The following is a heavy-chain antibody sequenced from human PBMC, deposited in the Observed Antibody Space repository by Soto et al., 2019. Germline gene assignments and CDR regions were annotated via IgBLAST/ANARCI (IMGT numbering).Heavy chain of an antibody. J-gene: IGHJ4*02. D-gene: IGHD1-26*01. V-gene: IGHV3-11*01. CDR1: GFTFSDYY. CDR3: ARDSVRWKPLFRVGDY. CDR2: ISSSGSTI. Sequence: GGSLRLSCAASGFTFSDYYMSWIHQAPGKGLEWVSYISSSGSTIYYVDSVKGRFTISRDNAKNSLYLQMNSLRAEDTAVYYCARDSVRWKPLFRVGDYWGQGTLVTVSS.